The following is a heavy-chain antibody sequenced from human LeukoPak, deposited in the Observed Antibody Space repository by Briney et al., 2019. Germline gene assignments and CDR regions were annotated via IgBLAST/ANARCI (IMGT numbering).Heavy chain of an antibody. V-gene: IGHV1-2*02. D-gene: IGHD2-2*02. CDR2: INPNSGGT. CDR1: GYTFTGYY. CDR3: ARGDCSSTSCYTDIGYYYYYYMDV. Sequence: ASVKLSCTASGYTFTGYYMHWVRQAPGQGLEWMGCINPNSGGTNYAQKFQGMVTMTRDTSISTAYMGLSRLRSDDTAVYYCARGDCSSTSCYTDIGYYYYYYMDVWGKGTTVTVSS. J-gene: IGHJ6*03.